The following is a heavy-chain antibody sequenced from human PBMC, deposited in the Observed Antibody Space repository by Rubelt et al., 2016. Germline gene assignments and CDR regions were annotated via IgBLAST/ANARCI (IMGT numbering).Heavy chain of an antibody. D-gene: IGHD1-1*01. V-gene: IGHV3-23*01. CDR1: GFTFSSNA. CDR2: IDSSGGYI. J-gene: IGHJ4*02. CDR3: AKGGTYNWNDASYYFDY. Sequence: EVQLLESGGGLVQPGGSLRLSCTASGFTFSSNAMSWVRQAPGKGLEWVSAIDSSGGYIYYADSVKRRFTIARHNDENSLYLQMNSLRADDTAFYYCAKGGTYNWNDASYYFDYWGQGTLVTVSS.